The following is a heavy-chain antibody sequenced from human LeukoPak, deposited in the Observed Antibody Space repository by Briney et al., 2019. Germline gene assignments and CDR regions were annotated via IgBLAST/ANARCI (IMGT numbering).Heavy chain of an antibody. CDR1: GFTFSSYW. J-gene: IGHJ4*02. CDR3: ARAPYSSSWYDFDY. Sequence: PGGPLRLSCAASGFTFSSYWMSWVRQAPGKGREWVANIKQDGSEKYYVDSVKGRFTISRDNAKNSLYLQMNSLRAEDTAVYYCARAPYSSSWYDFDYWGQGTLVTVSS. V-gene: IGHV3-7*04. D-gene: IGHD6-13*01. CDR2: IKQDGSEK.